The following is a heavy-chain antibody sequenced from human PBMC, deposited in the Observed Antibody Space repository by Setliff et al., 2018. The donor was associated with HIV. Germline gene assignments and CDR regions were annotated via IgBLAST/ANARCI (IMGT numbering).Heavy chain of an antibody. D-gene: IGHD5-18*01. V-gene: IGHV1-2*06. CDR3: ARTLPQYTNLFDY. CDR1: GYTFTGYY. J-gene: IGHJ4*02. Sequence: ASVKVSCKASGYTFTGYYIHWVRQAPGQGLEWMRRINPNSGGTNYAQNFQGRVTMTRDTSISTAYMELSRLRSDDTAVYYCARTLPQYTNLFDYWGQGTLVTVSS. CDR2: INPNSGGT.